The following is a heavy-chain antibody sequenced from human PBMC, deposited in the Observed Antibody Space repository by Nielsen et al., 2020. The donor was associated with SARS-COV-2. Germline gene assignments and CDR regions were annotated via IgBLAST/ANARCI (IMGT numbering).Heavy chain of an antibody. J-gene: IGHJ4*02. CDR3: ARVGSYGDPEYLDY. CDR1: GFAFDDYA. CDR2: INWNGRTT. Sequence: GGSLRLSCAASGFAFDDYAMNWVRQAPGKGLEWVSGINWNGRTTSYADSVKGRFTISRDNARNTLYLQMNSLRVEDTAVYYCARVGSYGDPEYLDYWGQGALVTVSS. V-gene: IGHV3-20*04. D-gene: IGHD4/OR15-4a*01.